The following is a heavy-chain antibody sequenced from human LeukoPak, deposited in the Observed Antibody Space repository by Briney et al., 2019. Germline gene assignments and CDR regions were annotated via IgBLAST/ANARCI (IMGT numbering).Heavy chain of an antibody. CDR3: ARGTPYNP. D-gene: IGHD4-11*01. Sequence: PSETLSLTCTVSGASTDSGRYYWGWICQPPGKGLEWIGSIHYSGTTYYNPSLKRPVTISIDTSNNQFSLKLSSVTAADTAVYYCARGTPYNPWGQGTLVTVSS. V-gene: IGHV4-39*07. CDR1: GASTDSGRYY. J-gene: IGHJ5*02. CDR2: IHYSGTT.